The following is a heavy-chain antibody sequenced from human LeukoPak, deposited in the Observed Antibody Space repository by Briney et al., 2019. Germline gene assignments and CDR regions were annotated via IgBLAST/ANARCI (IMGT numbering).Heavy chain of an antibody. D-gene: IGHD3-10*01. J-gene: IGHJ4*02. CDR2: INPNSGGT. CDR1: GYTFTGYY. Sequence: GASVKVSCKASGYTFTGYYMHWVRQAPGQGLEWTGWINPNSGGTNYAQKFQGRVTMTRDTSISTAYMELSRLRSDDTAVYYCARGGGGITMVRGVIGYFDYWGQGTLVTVSS. CDR3: ARGGGGITMVRGVIGYFDY. V-gene: IGHV1-2*02.